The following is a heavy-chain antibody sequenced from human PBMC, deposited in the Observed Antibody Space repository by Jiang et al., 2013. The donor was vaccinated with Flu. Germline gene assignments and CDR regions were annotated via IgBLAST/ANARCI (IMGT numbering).Heavy chain of an antibody. CDR2: ITGGGDTT. V-gene: IGHV3-23*01. Sequence: VQLLESGGGLVQPGGSLRLSCEASGFTFSTYGMNWVRRAPGKGLEWVSGITGGGDTTFYADSVKGRFTISRDNSKSALYLQMDSLTDDDTAVYYCARDDRLVQFNYWGRGVLVTGLL. CDR1: GFTFSTYG. D-gene: IGHD1-26*01. CDR3: ARDDRLVQFNY. J-gene: IGHJ4*02.